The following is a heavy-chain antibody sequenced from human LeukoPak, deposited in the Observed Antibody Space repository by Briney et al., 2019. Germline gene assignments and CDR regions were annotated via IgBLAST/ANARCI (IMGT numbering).Heavy chain of an antibody. D-gene: IGHD5-12*01. CDR3: ARDSGYDGFFDY. Sequence: ASEKVSCKASGYTFTGYYMHWVRQAPGQGLEWMGWINPNSGGTNYAQKFQGRVTMTRDTSISTAYMELSRLRSDDTAVYYCARDSGYDGFFDYWGQGTLVTVCS. CDR1: GYTFTGYY. V-gene: IGHV1-2*02. CDR2: INPNSGGT. J-gene: IGHJ4*02.